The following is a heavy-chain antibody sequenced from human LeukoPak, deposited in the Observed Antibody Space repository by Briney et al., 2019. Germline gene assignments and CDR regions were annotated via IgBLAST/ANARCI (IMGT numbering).Heavy chain of an antibody. V-gene: IGHV1-8*01. D-gene: IGHD2-15*01. CDR3: AVEYCSGSSCPYYYGMDV. J-gene: IGHJ6*02. CDR1: GYTFTSYD. Sequence: ASVKVSCKASGYTFTSYDINWVRQATGQGLEWMGWMNPNSGNTGYAQKFQGRVTMTRNTSISTAYMELSSLRSEDTAVYYCAVEYCSGSSCPYYYGMDVWGQGTTVTVSS. CDR2: MNPNSGNT.